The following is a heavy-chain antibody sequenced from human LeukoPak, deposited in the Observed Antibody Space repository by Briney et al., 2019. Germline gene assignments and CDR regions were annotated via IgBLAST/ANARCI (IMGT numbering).Heavy chain of an antibody. V-gene: IGHV4-4*07. J-gene: IGHJ3*02. CDR3: ARDAVAGTFLYAFDI. D-gene: IGHD6-19*01. CDR1: GVSISAYY. Sequence: SETLSLTCSVSGVSISAYYWSWIRQPAGKGLEWIGRIYPGESIYASENTNYNPSLKSRVSMSGDTSKNQFSLKLSSVTAADTAVYYCARDAVAGTFLYAFDIWGQGTMVTVSS. CDR2: IYPGESIYASENT.